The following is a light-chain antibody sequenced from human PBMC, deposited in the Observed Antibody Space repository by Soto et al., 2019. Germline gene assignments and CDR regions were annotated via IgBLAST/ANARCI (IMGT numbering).Light chain of an antibody. Sequence: DIQITQSAASLSATVGDRVTITCRASQSISTYLNWYQQKPGKAPNLLIFAASSLQSGVPSRFSGSGSGTDFTLTINSLQPEDFAPYFCQQSYSTPWPFGQRTMVDIK. CDR1: QSISTY. J-gene: IGKJ1*01. CDR2: AAS. V-gene: IGKV1-39*01. CDR3: QQSYSTPWP.